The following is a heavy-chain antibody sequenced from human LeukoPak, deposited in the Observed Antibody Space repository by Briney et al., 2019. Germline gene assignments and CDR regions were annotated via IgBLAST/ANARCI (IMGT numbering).Heavy chain of an antibody. Sequence: GESLKISCKGSGGSFTKYWIGWARQMPGKGLEWMGIIYPGDSDTRYSPSFQGQVTISADKSISTAYLQWTSLKASDTAMYYCAGSYYDSSGYYNNWFDPWGQGTLVTVSS. D-gene: IGHD3-22*01. V-gene: IGHV5-51*01. CDR3: AGSYYDSSGYYNNWFDP. CDR2: IYPGDSDT. CDR1: GGSFTKYW. J-gene: IGHJ5*02.